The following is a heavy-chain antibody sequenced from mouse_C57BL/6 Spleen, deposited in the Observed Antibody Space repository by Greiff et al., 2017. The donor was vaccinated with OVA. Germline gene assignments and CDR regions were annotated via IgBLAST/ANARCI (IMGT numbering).Heavy chain of an antibody. CDR2: INPYNGGT. Sequence: EVQLQQSGPVLVKPGASVKMSCKASGYTFTDYYMNWVKQSHGKSLGWIGVINPYNGGTSYNQKFKGKATLTVDKSSSTAYMELNSLTSEDSAVYYCARRGSSFFDYWGQGTTLTVSS. CDR3: ARRGSSFFDY. D-gene: IGHD1-1*01. V-gene: IGHV1-19*01. J-gene: IGHJ2*01. CDR1: GYTFTDYY.